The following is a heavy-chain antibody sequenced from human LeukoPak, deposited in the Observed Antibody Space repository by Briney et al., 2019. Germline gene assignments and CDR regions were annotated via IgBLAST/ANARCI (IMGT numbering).Heavy chain of an antibody. V-gene: IGHV1-24*01. CDR2: FDHGHGET. CDR3: ATRDSSSGDFDY. CDR1: GYTLTELS. Sequence: ASVKVSCKVSGYTLTELSMHWVRQAPGKGLEWMGGFDHGHGETIYAQKFQGRVTMTEDTSTDTAYMELSSLRSEDTAVYYCATRDSSSGDFDYWGQGTLVTVSS. J-gene: IGHJ4*02. D-gene: IGHD6-6*01.